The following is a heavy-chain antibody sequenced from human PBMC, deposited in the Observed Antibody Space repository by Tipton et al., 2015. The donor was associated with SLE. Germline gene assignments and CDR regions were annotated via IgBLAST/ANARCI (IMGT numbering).Heavy chain of an antibody. D-gene: IGHD3-16*01. CDR2: MYYDGST. Sequence: TLSLTCTVSGGSIRGGDYFWSWIRQHPGKGLEWIGYMYYDGSTYFHPSLESRVTMSVDTSKNQFSLKLSSVTAADTAVYYCARRITYGNSWDYWGQGILVSVYS. CDR1: GGSIRGGDYF. V-gene: IGHV4-31*03. CDR3: ARRITYGNSWDY. J-gene: IGHJ4*02.